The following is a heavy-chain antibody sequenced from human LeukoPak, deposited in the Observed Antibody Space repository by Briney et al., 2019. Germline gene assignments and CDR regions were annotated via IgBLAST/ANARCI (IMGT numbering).Heavy chain of an antibody. Sequence: SVYPSCKTSGGTVANFAISWVRPAPGRGREWMGGIIPLFRTTTYAQKFQGRVPFTTDESTRIAYMELSRLTPAAPAVYYCAKQGGDYETSYLENWGQGALVTVSS. D-gene: IGHD4-17*01. CDR3: AKQGGDYETSYLEN. V-gene: IGHV1-69*05. CDR1: GGTVANFA. J-gene: IGHJ4*02. CDR2: IIPLFRTT.